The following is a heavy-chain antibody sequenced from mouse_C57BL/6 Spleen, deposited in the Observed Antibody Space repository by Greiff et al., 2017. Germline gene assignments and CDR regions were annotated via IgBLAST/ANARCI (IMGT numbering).Heavy chain of an antibody. CDR1: GFNIKDYY. CDR2: IDPEDGDT. V-gene: IGHV14-1*01. J-gene: IGHJ2*01. D-gene: IGHD1-1*01. Sequence: VQLQQSGAELVRPGASVKLSCTASGFNIKDYYMHWVKQRPEQGLEWIGRIDPEDGDTEYAQKFQGKATMTADTSSNTAYLQLISLTSEDTAVYCCILYTPLVATDYWGQGTTLTVSS. CDR3: ILYTPLVATDY.